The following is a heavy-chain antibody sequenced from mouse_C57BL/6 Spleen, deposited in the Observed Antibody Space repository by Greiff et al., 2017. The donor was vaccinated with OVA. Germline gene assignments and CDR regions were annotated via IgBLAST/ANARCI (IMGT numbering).Heavy chain of an antibody. Sequence: EVHLVESGGGLVKPGGSLKLSCAASGFTFSDYGMHWVRQAPEKGLALVAYISSGSSTIYYADTVNGRYTISRDNAKNTLFLKMTSLRSEDTAMYYCARSSNYYFDYWGQGTTLTVSS. D-gene: IGHD2-5*01. J-gene: IGHJ2*01. CDR2: ISSGSSTI. V-gene: IGHV5-17*01. CDR3: ARSSNYYFDY. CDR1: GFTFSDYG.